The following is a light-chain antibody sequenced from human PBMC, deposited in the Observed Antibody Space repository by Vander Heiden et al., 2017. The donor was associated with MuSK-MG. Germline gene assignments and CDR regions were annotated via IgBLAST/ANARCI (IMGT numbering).Light chain of an antibody. CDR1: SGHSSYA. V-gene: IGLV4-69*01. Sequence: SVKLTCTLSSGHSSYAITLHQQQPEKGPRYLMKLNSDGSHSKGDGSPDRFSGSSSGAERYLTISSLQSEDEADYYCQTWGTGIRVFGGGTKLTVL. CDR2: LNSDGSH. CDR3: QTWGTGIRV. J-gene: IGLJ3*02.